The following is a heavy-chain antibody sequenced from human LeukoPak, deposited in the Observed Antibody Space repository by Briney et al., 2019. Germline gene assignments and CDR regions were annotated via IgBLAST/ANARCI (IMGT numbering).Heavy chain of an antibody. CDR3: AKGRGNNGYTYGYFFDY. J-gene: IGHJ4*02. V-gene: IGHV3-23*01. CDR2: ISGSGGST. D-gene: IGHD5-18*01. Sequence: PGGSLRLSCAASGFTFSSYAVSWVRQAPGKGLEWVSTISGSGGSTYYADSVKGRFTISRDNSKNTLYLQMNSLRAEDTAVYYCAKGRGNNGYTYGYFFDYWGQGTLVTVSS. CDR1: GFTFSSYA.